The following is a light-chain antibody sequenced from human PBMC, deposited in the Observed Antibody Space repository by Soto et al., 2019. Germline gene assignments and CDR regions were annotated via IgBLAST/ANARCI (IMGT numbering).Light chain of an antibody. CDR2: KAS. V-gene: IGKV1-5*03. CDR1: QSISSW. J-gene: IGKJ5*01. Sequence: DIQMTQSPSTLSASVGDRVTITCRASQSISSWLAWYQQKPGKAPKLLIYKASSLESGVPSRFSGSGSGTEFTLPLSSLQPDEFATYYCQQYNSYPITFGQGTRLEIK. CDR3: QQYNSYPIT.